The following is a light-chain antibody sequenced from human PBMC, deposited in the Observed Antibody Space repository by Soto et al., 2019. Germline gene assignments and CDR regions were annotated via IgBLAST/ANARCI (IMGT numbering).Light chain of an antibody. CDR2: DAS. CDR3: QQYNSYPLT. Sequence: DIQMTQSPSTLSASVGDRVTITCRASQSISSWLAWYQQKPGKAPKLLIYDASSLESGVPSRFSGSGAVTEFTLTISSLQPDDFATYYCQQYNSYPLTFGGGTKVEIK. CDR1: QSISSW. V-gene: IGKV1-5*01. J-gene: IGKJ4*01.